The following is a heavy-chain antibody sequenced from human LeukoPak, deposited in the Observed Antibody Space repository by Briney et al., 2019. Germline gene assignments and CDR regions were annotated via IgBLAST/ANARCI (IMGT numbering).Heavy chain of an antibody. V-gene: IGHV3-20*04. D-gene: IGHD2-2*01. CDR3: AREVGIPAAPDS. CDR2: INRHGGTI. CDR1: GFKFDDYG. J-gene: IGHJ5*02. Sequence: GSLRLSCAASGFKFDDYGMSWVRQAPGKGLEWVSGINRHGGTIAYADSVKGRFTISRDNAKNSLYLQMNSLRAEDTALYYCAREVGIPAAPDSWGQGTLVTVSS.